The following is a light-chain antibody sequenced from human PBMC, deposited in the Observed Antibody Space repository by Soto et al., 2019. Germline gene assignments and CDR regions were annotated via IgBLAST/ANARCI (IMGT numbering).Light chain of an antibody. V-gene: IGKV3-11*01. CDR1: QSVSTS. CDR2: DAS. CDR3: QVRDVWPS. Sequence: IVLTQSPVTLAVSPGESAVLSCRASQSVSTSLAWYQHKPGQAPRLFIYDASKRAPGIPARFTGSGSGAHFTLTISILEPEEIAVYYCQVRDVWPSFGQGTKVEIK. J-gene: IGKJ1*01.